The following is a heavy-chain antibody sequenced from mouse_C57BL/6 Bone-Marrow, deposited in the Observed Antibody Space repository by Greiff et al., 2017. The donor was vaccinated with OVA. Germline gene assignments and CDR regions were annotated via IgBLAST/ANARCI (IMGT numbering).Heavy chain of an antibody. V-gene: IGHV1-55*01. CDR3: ARSGITTVEGDFAMDY. D-gene: IGHD1-1*01. Sequence: VQLQQPGAELVKPGASVKMSCKASGYTFTSYWITWVKQRPGQGLEWIGDIYPGSGRPNYNEKFKSKATRTVDTSSSTAYMQLSSLTSEDSAVYYCARSGITTVEGDFAMDYWGQGTSVTVSS. CDR1: GYTFTSYW. J-gene: IGHJ4*01. CDR2: IYPGSGRP.